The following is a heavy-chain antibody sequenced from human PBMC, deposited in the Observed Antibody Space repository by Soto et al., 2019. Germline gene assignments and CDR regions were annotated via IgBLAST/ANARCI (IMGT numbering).Heavy chain of an antibody. CDR3: AKGRYYYDRNAYYRVYYYYGMDV. V-gene: IGHV1-69*13. J-gene: IGHJ6*02. Sequence: SAKVSCKRSGGTFSSYAISLGRQTPGHGVEGMGGIVPIFGRADYAQKFQGRVTITADESLGTAYMELSSLRSEDTAVYYCAKGRYYYDRNAYYRVYYYYGMDVLGQGTTVTVSS. CDR1: GGTFSSYA. D-gene: IGHD3-22*01. CDR2: IVPIFGRA.